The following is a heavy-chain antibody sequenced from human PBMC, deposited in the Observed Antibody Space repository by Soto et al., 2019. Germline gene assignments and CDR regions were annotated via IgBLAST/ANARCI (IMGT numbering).Heavy chain of an antibody. V-gene: IGHV1-18*01. J-gene: IGHJ6*02. D-gene: IGHD3-16*01. Sequence: QVQLVQSGAEVKKPGASVKVSCKASGYTFSSYGISWVRQAPGQGLEWMGWISGYNGNTNYAQKLQGRVTMTIDTSTSTGYMALRSLRSDDTAVYDCARDRGGDGMDVWGQGTTVTASS. CDR3: ARDRGGDGMDV. CDR1: GYTFSSYG. CDR2: ISGYNGNT.